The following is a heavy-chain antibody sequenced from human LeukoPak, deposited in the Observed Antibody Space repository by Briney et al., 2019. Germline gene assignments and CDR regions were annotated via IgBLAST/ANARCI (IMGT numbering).Heavy chain of an antibody. J-gene: IGHJ4*02. D-gene: IGHD3-3*01. V-gene: IGHV4-34*01. CDR1: GGSLSGYY. Sequence: SSETLSLTCAVYGGSLSGYYWSWIRQPPGKGLEWIGEINHSGSTNYNPSLKSRVTISVDTSKNQFSLKLSSVTAADTAVYYCVTYDHITRILDYWGQGTLVTVSS. CDR2: INHSGST. CDR3: VTYDHITRILDY.